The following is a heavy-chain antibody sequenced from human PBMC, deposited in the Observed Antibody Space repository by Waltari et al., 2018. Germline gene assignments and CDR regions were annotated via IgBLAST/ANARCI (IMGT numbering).Heavy chain of an antibody. CDR2: MKPNSGNT. V-gene: IGHV1-8*01. CDR3: ARDLITMVRGVITKHGMDV. J-gene: IGHJ6*02. Sequence: QVQLVQSGAEVKKPGASVKVSCKASGYTFTSYDINWVRQATGQGLEWMGWMKPNSGNTGYAQKFQGRVTMTRNTSLSTAYMELSSLRSEDTAVYYCARDLITMVRGVITKHGMDVWGQGTTVTVSS. CDR1: GYTFTSYD. D-gene: IGHD3-10*01.